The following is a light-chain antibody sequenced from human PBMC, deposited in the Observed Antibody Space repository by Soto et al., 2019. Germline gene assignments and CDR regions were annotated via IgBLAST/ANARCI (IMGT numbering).Light chain of an antibody. CDR1: QSIGKW. J-gene: IGKJ4*01. V-gene: IGKV1-5*01. CDR3: QHYNGH. CDR2: DAS. Sequence: IQMTQSPSIVSASVGDGVTITCRASQSIGKWLAWYQQKPGKAPKVLIYDASTLESGVPSRFSGGRSGTEFTLYITSLQPDDFATYYCQHYNGHFGGGTKLEI.